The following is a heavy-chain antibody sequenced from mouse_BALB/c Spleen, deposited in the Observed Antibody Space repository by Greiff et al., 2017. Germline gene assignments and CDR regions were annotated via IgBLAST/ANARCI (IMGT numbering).Heavy chain of an antibody. D-gene: IGHD3-1*01. CDR3: ARGTGFFDY. Sequence: DVQLVESGGGLVQPGGSRKLSCAASGFTFSSFGMHWVRQAPEKGLEWVAYISSGSSTIYYADTVKGRFTISRDNPKNTLFLQMTSLRSEDTAMYYCARGTGFFDYWGQGTTLTVSS. CDR2: ISSGSSTI. CDR1: GFTFSSFG. J-gene: IGHJ2*01. V-gene: IGHV5-17*02.